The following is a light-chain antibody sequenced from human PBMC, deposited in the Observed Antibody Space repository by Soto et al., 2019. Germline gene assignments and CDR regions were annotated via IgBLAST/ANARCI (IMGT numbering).Light chain of an antibody. J-gene: IGKJ4*01. Sequence: DNEMTQSPSSLSASVGDRVTIACRASQSISNYLNWYQHKPGKVPKLLIYAASSLQSGVPTRFSGSGSGTDFTLTISSLQPEDFATYYCQQSYGTPLTFGGGTKVEIK. CDR2: AAS. V-gene: IGKV1-39*01. CDR3: QQSYGTPLT. CDR1: QSISNY.